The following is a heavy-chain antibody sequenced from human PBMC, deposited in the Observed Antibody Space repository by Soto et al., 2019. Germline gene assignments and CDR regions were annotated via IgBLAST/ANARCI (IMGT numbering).Heavy chain of an antibody. J-gene: IGHJ4*02. CDR1: GFTFSRYA. CDR2: ISYDGSNK. D-gene: IGHD1-26*01. V-gene: IGHV3-30-3*01. Sequence: PGGSLRLSCAASGFTFSRYAMHWVRQAPGKGLEWVAVISYDGSNKYYADSVKGRFTISRDNSKNTLYLQMNSLRAEDTAVYYCARDGRATPFDYWGQGTLVTVSS. CDR3: ARDGRATPFDY.